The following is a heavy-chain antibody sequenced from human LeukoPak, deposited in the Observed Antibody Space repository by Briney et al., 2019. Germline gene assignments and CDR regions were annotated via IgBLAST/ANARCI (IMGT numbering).Heavy chain of an antibody. CDR2: ISGSGGST. CDR1: GFSFSSYA. D-gene: IGHD6-19*01. J-gene: IGHJ5*02. V-gene: IGHV3-23*01. CDR3: AKGDLSGLKYNWFDP. Sequence: GGSVRLSCAASGFSFSSYAMSWVRQAPGKGLEWVSAISGSGGSTYYADSVKGRFTISRDNSKNTLYLQMSSVSAEDTAVYCCAKGDLSGLKYNWFDPWGQGTLVTVSS.